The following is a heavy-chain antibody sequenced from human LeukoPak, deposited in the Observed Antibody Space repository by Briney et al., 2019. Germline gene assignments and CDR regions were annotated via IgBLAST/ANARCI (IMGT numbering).Heavy chain of an antibody. D-gene: IGHD4-17*01. CDR2: ISSTSSYI. CDR3: ARDRRTMTTCDY. Sequence: GGSLRLSCAASGFTFSSYTMNWVRQAPGKGLDWVSSISSTSSYIYYADSVKGRFTIPRDNAKTSLYLKMNSLRAEDTAVYYCARDRRTMTTCDYWGQGSLVTVSS. J-gene: IGHJ4*02. CDR1: GFTFSSYT. V-gene: IGHV3-21*01.